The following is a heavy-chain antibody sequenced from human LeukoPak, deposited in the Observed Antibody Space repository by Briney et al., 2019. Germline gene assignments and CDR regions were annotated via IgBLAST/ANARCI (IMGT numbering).Heavy chain of an antibody. J-gene: IGHJ4*02. Sequence: PSETLSLTCAVYGGSFSGYYWSLVRQAPGKGLEWVSASSGSGGSTYYADSVKGRFTISRDNSKNTLYLQMNGLRAEDTAVYYCAKFLAGYYYDSSGYYDYWGQGTLVTVSS. V-gene: IGHV3-23*01. CDR1: GGSFSGYY. CDR3: AKFLAGYYYDSSGYYDY. D-gene: IGHD3-22*01. CDR2: SSGSGGST.